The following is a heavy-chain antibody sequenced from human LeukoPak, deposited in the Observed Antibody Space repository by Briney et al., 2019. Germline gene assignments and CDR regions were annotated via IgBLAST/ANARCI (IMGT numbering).Heavy chain of an antibody. V-gene: IGHV1-2*04. CDR1: GYTFTAYY. J-gene: IGHJ4*02. CDR2: INPNSGDT. D-gene: IGHD6-13*01. CDR3: ARGRAGISATDY. Sequence: ASVKVSCKASGYTFTAYYIHWVRQAPGQGLEWMGWINPNSGDTNYAQKFQAWVTMTRDTSISTVYMEVSRLSTDDTAVYYCARGRAGISATDYWGQGTLVTVSS.